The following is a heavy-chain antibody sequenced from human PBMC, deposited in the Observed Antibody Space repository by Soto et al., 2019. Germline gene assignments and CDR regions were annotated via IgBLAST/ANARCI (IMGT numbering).Heavy chain of an antibody. V-gene: IGHV4-30-2*01. Sequence: QLQLQESGSGLVKPSQTLSLTCAVSGGSISSGGYSWSWIRQPPGKGLEWIGYIYHSGSTYYNPSLKSRVTISVARSKNQFPLRLSSVTAADTAVYYCAGGIAARPLGYWGQGTLVTVSS. CDR1: GGSISSGGYS. CDR3: AGGIAARPLGY. CDR2: IYHSGST. D-gene: IGHD6-6*01. J-gene: IGHJ4*02.